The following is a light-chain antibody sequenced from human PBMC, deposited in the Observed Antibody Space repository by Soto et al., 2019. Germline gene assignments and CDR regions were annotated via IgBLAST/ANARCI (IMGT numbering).Light chain of an antibody. CDR2: DVS. CDR1: SSDVGGYNY. V-gene: IGLV2-14*01. Sequence: QSALTQPASVSVSPGQSITISCTGTSSDVGGYNYVSWYQQHPGKAHKLMIYDVSNRHSGVSNRFSGSKSGNTASLTISGLQAEDEADYYCSSYTSSSTLLDVFGTGTKLTVL. J-gene: IGLJ1*01. CDR3: SSYTSSSTLLDV.